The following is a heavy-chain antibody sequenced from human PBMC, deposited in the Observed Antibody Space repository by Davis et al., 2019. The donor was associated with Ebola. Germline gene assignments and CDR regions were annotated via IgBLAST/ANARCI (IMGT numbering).Heavy chain of an antibody. D-gene: IGHD2-2*01. Sequence: ASVKVSCKASGYTFTSYGISWVRQAPGQGLEWMGWISAYNGNTNYAQKLQGRVTMTTDTSTSTAYMELRSLRSEDTAVYYCAKAPYCSSTSCRNNYYYYYYMDVWGKGTTVTVSS. V-gene: IGHV1-18*01. CDR2: ISAYNGNT. CDR3: AKAPYCSSTSCRNNYYYYYYMDV. CDR1: GYTFTSYG. J-gene: IGHJ6*03.